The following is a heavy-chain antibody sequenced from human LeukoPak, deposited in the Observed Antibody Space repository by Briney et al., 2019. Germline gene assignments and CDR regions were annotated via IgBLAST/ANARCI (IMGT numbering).Heavy chain of an antibody. Sequence: SETLSLTCTGSGGSISSSNYYWGWIRQPPGKGLEWIGIVHYNGNTYYNPSLKSRVTISVDTSKSQFSLELSSVAAADTAVYYCTRYDPAATGGWFDPWGQGTLVTVSS. J-gene: IGHJ5*02. CDR2: VHYNGNT. CDR3: TRYDPAATGGWFDP. CDR1: GGSISSSNYY. D-gene: IGHD2-15*01. V-gene: IGHV4-39*01.